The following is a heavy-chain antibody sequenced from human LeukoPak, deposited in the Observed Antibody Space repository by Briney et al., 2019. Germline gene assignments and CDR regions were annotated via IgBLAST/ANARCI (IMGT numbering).Heavy chain of an antibody. J-gene: IGHJ4*02. CDR2: INEDGSEK. D-gene: IGHD3-3*01. CDR1: GFMFSNYW. Sequence: PGGSLRLSCAASGFMFSNYWMGWVRQAPGKGLEWVANINEDGSEKYYVDSVKGRFTISRDNAKNSLNLQMNSLRAEDTAVYYCARLYGYDFWRAYYDYYFDYWGQGTLVTVSS. V-gene: IGHV3-7*01. CDR3: ARLYGYDFWRAYYDYYFDY.